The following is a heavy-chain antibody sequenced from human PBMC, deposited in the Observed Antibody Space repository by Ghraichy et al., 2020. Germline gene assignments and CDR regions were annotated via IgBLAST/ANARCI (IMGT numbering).Heavy chain of an antibody. J-gene: IGHJ5*02. Sequence: SETLSLTCTVSGYSISSGYYWGWIRQPPGKGLEWIGSIYHSGSTYYNPSLKSRVTISVDTSKNQFSLKLSSVTAADTAVYYCARALGVVPAAIRGWFDPWGQGTLVTVSS. CDR3: ARALGVVPAAIRGWFDP. CDR2: IYHSGST. CDR1: GYSISSGYY. V-gene: IGHV4-38-2*02. D-gene: IGHD2-2*02.